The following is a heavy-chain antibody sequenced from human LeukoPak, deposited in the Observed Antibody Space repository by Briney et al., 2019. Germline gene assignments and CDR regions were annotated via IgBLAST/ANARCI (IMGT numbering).Heavy chain of an antibody. CDR2: ISYEGSKK. Sequence: GRSLRLSCAASGFTFSRYGMNWVRQAPGKGLEWVALISYEGSKKDYADSVQGRFTISRDNSKSTLYLQMNSLRAEDTAVYYCGKDATGDYYGSGSLDYWGQGTLVTVSS. V-gene: IGHV3-30*18. CDR3: GKDATGDYYGSGSLDY. D-gene: IGHD3-10*01. J-gene: IGHJ4*02. CDR1: GFTFSRYG.